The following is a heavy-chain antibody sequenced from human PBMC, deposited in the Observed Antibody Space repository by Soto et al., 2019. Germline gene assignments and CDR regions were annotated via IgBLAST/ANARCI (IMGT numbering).Heavy chain of an antibody. V-gene: IGHV3-23*01. Sequence: PGGSLRLSCAASGFSFSIYAMNWVRQAPGKGLEWVSGISGGGGSTYHADSVKGRFTNSRDNSKNKLNLQMNSLRAEDTAVFYCAKDPTSYDSSAQFDSWGQGTLVTVSS. CDR1: GFSFSIYA. J-gene: IGHJ4*02. CDR3: AKDPTSYDSSAQFDS. D-gene: IGHD3-22*01. CDR2: ISGGGGST.